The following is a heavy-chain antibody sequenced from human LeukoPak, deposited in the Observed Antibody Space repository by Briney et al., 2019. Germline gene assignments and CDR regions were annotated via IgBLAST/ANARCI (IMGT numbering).Heavy chain of an antibody. CDR3: ARGGDYGDLRYFDY. CDR1: VGSFSGYY. V-gene: IGHV4-34*01. Sequence: PSETLSLTCAVYVGSFSGYYWSWIRQPPGKGLEWIGEINHSGSTNYNPSLKSRVTISVDTSKNQFSLKLSSVTAADTAVYYCARGGDYGDLRYFDYWGQGTLVTVSS. D-gene: IGHD4-17*01. CDR2: INHSGST. J-gene: IGHJ4*02.